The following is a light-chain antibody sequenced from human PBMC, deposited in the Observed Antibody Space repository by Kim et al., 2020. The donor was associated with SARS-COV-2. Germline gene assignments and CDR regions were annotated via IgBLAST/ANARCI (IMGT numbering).Light chain of an antibody. Sequence: APGKTAKSNCGRNNSGSKSVHWYQQKPGPAPVLVIYYDSDRPSGIPEGFSGSNSGNTATLTISRVEAGDEADYYCQVWDSSSDRVVFGGGTQLTVL. CDR2: YDS. J-gene: IGLJ2*01. CDR3: QVWDSSSDRVV. CDR1: NSGSKS. V-gene: IGLV3-21*04.